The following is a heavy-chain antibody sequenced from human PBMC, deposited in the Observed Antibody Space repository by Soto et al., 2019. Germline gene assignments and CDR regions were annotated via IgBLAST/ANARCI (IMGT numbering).Heavy chain of an antibody. CDR2: IKSKTDGGTT. CDR3: TTALQTSHYGAFDI. D-gene: IGHD3-16*01. V-gene: IGHV3-15*07. Sequence: GGSLRLSCAASGFTFSNAWMNWVRQAPGKGLEWVGRIKSKTDGGTTDYAAPVKGRFTISRDDSKNTLYLQMNSLKTEDTAVYYCTTALQTSHYGAFDIWGQGTMVTVSS. J-gene: IGHJ3*02. CDR1: GFTFSNAW.